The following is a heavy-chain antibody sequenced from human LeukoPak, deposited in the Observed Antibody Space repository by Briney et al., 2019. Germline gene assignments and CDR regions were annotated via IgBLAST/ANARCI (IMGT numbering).Heavy chain of an antibody. D-gene: IGHD3-10*01. CDR2: ISAYNGNT. CDR1: GYTFTSYG. Sequence: ASVKVSCKASGYTFTSYGISWVRQAPGQGLEWMGWISAYNGNTNYAQKLRGRVTMTTDTSTSTAYMELRSLRSDDTAVYYCASGHYGSGSYYTDYWGQGTLVTVSS. V-gene: IGHV1-18*01. CDR3: ASGHYGSGSYYTDY. J-gene: IGHJ4*02.